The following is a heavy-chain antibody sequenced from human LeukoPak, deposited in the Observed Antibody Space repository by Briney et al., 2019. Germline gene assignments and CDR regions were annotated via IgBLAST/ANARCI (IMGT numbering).Heavy chain of an antibody. CDR1: GLSFSDSG. Sequence: GRSLRLSCEVSGLSFSDSGMHWVRQAPGKGLEWVAVLWSDESIKSYADPVKGRFTISRDNSKKTVWLQMDSLTAEDTALYYCATEGPDGTYSYFHHWGQGTLVIVSS. CDR3: ATEGPDGTYSYFHH. J-gene: IGHJ4*02. V-gene: IGHV3-33*08. CDR2: LWSDESIK. D-gene: IGHD1-26*01.